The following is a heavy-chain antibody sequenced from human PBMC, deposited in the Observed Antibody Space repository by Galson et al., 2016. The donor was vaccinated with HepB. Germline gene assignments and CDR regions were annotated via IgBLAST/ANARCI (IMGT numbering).Heavy chain of an antibody. CDR2: IYYSAST. CDR3: ARRYCSGGSCYPYYFDY. J-gene: IGHJ4*02. V-gene: IGHV4-39*01. Sequence: LSLTCSVSGGSISSSSYYWGWIRKPPGKGLEWIGSIYYSASTYYNPSLKSRVTISVDTSKNQFSLKLTSVTAADTAVYYCARRYCSGGSCYPYYFDYWGQGTLVTVSS. CDR1: GGSISSSSYY. D-gene: IGHD2-15*01.